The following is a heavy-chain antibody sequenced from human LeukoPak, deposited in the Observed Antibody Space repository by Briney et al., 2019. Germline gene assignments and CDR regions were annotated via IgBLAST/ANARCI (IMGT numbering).Heavy chain of an antibody. CDR2: VYYSGST. Sequence: SETLSLTCTVSGDPISSYSDYTNYKWTWLRQPPGKGLEWIGYVYYSGSTNYNPSLKSRVTISVDTSKNQFSLKLTSVTAADTAVYYCAREYSGFDYWGQGTLVTVSS. CDR3: AREYSGFDY. J-gene: IGHJ4*02. CDR1: GDPISSYSDY. V-gene: IGHV4-61*01. D-gene: IGHD5-12*01.